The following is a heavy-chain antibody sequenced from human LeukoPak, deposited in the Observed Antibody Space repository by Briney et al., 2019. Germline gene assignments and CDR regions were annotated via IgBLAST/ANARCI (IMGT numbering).Heavy chain of an antibody. V-gene: IGHV4-34*01. J-gene: IGHJ3*02. Sequence: SETLSLTCAVYGGSFSGYYWSWIRQPPGKVLECIGEINHSGSTNYNPSLKSRVTISVDTSKNQFSLKLNSVTAADTAVYYCARGAPKEIQLWLRLRGVAFDIWGQGTMVTVSS. CDR3: ARGAPKEIQLWLRLRGVAFDI. CDR1: GGSFSGYY. D-gene: IGHD5-18*01. CDR2: INHSGST.